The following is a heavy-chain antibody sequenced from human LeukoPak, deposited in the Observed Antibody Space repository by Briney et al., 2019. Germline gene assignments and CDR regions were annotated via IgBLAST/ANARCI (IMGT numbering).Heavy chain of an antibody. D-gene: IGHD3-22*01. CDR3: AKGTSSGYYYPTSYFDY. J-gene: IGHJ4*02. Sequence: GGSLRLSCAASAFTFSSYAMSWVRQAPGKGLEWVSAISASGGGTYYADSVKGRFTISRDNSRNTLYLQMNSLRAEDTAIYYCAKGTSSGYYYPTSYFDYWGQGILVTVSS. CDR1: AFTFSSYA. CDR2: ISASGGGT. V-gene: IGHV3-23*01.